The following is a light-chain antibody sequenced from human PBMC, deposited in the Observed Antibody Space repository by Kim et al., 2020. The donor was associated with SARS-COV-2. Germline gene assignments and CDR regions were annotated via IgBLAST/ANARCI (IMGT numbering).Light chain of an antibody. CDR2: YDD. J-gene: IGLJ2*01. CDR1: SDNIGSNA. Sequence: RQKVTISRSGSSDNIGSNAVNWYQQFPGKAPRLLISYDDQPSSGVSDRFSASKSVTAASLAISGLQSEDEADYYCGTWDDSLTGPVFGGGTQLTVL. V-gene: IGLV1-36*01. CDR3: GTWDDSLTGPV.